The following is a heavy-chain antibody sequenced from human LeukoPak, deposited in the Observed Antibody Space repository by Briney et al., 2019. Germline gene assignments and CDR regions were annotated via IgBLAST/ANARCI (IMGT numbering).Heavy chain of an antibody. J-gene: IGHJ4*02. Sequence: PGGSLRLSCEVSGSTFRNYWMSWIRQAPGKGLEWVSAISGSGGSTYYADSVKGRFTISRDNSRDTLYLQMNSLRAEDTAVYYCAKGYYDYVWGSYYFDYWGQGTLVTVSS. CDR3: AKGYYDYVWGSYYFDY. V-gene: IGHV3-23*01. CDR2: ISGSGGST. D-gene: IGHD3-16*01. CDR1: GSTFRNYW.